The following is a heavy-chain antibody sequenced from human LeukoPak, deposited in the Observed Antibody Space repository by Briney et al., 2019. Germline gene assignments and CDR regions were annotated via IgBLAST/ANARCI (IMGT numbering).Heavy chain of an antibody. CDR3: ARASLYYDSGAYYRGFDY. CDR2: ISSNGSPI. V-gene: IGHV3-48*03. D-gene: IGHD3-22*01. CDR1: GFTFSSYE. Sequence: PGGSLRLSCAASGFTFSSYEMNWVRQAPGKGLEWVSYISSNGSPIYYADSVRGRFTISRDNAKNSLYLQMSSLRAEDTAVYYCARASLYYDSGAYYRGFDYWGPGTLVTVSS. J-gene: IGHJ4*02.